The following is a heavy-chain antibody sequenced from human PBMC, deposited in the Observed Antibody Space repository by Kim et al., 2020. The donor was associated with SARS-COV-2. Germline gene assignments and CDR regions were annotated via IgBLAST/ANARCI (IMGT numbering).Heavy chain of an antibody. CDR1: GFTFSSYG. D-gene: IGHD3-10*01. CDR3: ARDSGGGVAREGAINY. V-gene: IGHV3-33*01. J-gene: IGHJ4*02. Sequence: GGSLRLSCAASGFTFSSYGMHWVRQAPGKGLEWVAVIWYDGSNKYYADSVKGRFTISRDNSKNTLYLQMNSLRAEDTAVYYCARDSGGGVAREGAINYWGQGTLVTVSS. CDR2: IWYDGSNK.